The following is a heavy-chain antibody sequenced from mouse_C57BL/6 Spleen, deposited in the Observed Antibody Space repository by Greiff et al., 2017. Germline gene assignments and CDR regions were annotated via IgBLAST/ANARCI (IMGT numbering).Heavy chain of an antibody. CDR1: GFNIKDDY. J-gene: IGHJ2*01. D-gene: IGHD1-1*01. V-gene: IGHV14-4*01. CDR2: IDPENGDT. CDR3: TTRGYYGSSYLDY. Sequence: EVKLMESGAELVRPGASVKLSCTASGFNIKDDYMHWVKQRPEQGLEWIGWIDPENGDTEYASKFQGKATITADTSSNTAYLQLSSLTSEDTAVYYCTTRGYYGSSYLDYWGQGTTLTVSS.